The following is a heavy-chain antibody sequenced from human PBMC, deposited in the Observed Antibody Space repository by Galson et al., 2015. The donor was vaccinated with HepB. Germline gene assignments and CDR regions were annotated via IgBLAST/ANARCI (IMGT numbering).Heavy chain of an antibody. CDR1: GYTFTSYG. CDR3: ARARYYASPPDY. D-gene: IGHD3-22*01. CDR2: ISLYSANT. J-gene: IGHJ4*02. V-gene: IGHV1-18*01. Sequence: SVKVSCKASGYTFTSYGITWVRQAPGQGLEWMGWISLYSANTIYAQKVQGRVTLTTDTSTSTAYMELSSLTSDDTAVYYCARARYYASPPDYWGQGTLVTVSS.